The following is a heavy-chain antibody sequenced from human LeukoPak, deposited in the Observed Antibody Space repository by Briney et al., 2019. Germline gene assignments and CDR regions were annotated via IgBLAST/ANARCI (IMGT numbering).Heavy chain of an antibody. V-gene: IGHV5-51*01. D-gene: IGHD6-6*01. Sequence: GASVKVSCKGSGYSFTSYWIAWVRQMPGKGLEWMGIIYPGDSDTRYSPSFQGQVTFSVDKSMSTAYLHWDTLKASDTAFYYCARHMFDSTSPYDYWGQGTLVTVST. CDR3: ARHMFDSTSPYDY. CDR1: GYSFTSYW. CDR2: IYPGDSDT. J-gene: IGHJ4*02.